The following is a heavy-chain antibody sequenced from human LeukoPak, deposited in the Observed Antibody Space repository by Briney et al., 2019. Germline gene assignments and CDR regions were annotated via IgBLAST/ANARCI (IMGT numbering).Heavy chain of an antibody. CDR3: ARSQNYYGSGDY. D-gene: IGHD3-10*01. V-gene: IGHV4-61*01. CDR1: GGFVSNGNYY. Sequence: SETLPLTCTVSGGFVSNGNYYWSWLRQPPGKALEWIGYIYYTGSTSYNPSLEGRVTISVDTSKNQFSVKLNSVTAADTAVYYCARSQNYYGSGDYWGPGTLVTVSS. J-gene: IGHJ4*02. CDR2: IYYTGST.